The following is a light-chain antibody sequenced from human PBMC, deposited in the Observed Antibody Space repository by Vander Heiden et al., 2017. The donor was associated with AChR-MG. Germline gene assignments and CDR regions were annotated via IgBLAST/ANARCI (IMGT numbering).Light chain of an antibody. CDR3: QQYGNSPET. J-gene: IGKJ2*01. CDR1: QSVSRNY. CDR2: DAS. V-gene: IGKV3-20*01. Sequence: EILLTQSPGTLSLSPGERATLFCSASQSVSRNYLAWYQVKPGQAPSLLIYDASSRATGISDRFSGSGSGTDFTLTISRVEPEDFSVYYCQQYGNSPETFGQGTKLEIK.